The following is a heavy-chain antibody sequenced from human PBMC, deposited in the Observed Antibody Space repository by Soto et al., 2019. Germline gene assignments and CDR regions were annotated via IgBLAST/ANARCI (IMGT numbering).Heavy chain of an antibody. CDR2: IDPSDSYT. CDR3: ARHTVWSSYYYGMNV. D-gene: IGHD3-3*01. J-gene: IGHJ6*02. CDR1: GYSFISYW. Sequence: GESLRISWKGAGYSFISYWISWGRQMPGKGLEGRGRIDPSDSYTNYIASLQGHVTISADKSISTAYLQWSSLQASHTAMYYWARHTVWSSYYYGMNVWGQGPTVTVSS. V-gene: IGHV5-10-1*01.